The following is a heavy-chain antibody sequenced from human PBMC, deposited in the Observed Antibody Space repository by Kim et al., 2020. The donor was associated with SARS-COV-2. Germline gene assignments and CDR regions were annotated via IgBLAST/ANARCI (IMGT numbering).Heavy chain of an antibody. J-gene: IGHJ5*02. Sequence: SETLSLTCTVSGGSISSSSYYWGWIRQPPGKGLEWIGSIYYSGSTYYNPSLKSRVTISVDTSKNQFSLKLSSVTAADTAVYYCARQGRSTMVRGVIMWRFDPWGQGTLVTVSS. V-gene: IGHV4-39*01. D-gene: IGHD3-10*01. CDR1: GGSISSSSYY. CDR3: ARQGRSTMVRGVIMWRFDP. CDR2: IYYSGST.